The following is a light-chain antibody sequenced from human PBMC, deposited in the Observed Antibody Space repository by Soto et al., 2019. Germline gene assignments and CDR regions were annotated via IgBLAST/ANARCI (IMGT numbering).Light chain of an antibody. CDR3: QQHHQWPPFT. CDR1: QSVFNN. J-gene: IGKJ4*01. Sequence: EIVMTQSPATLSVSPGERVSLSCRASQSVFNNLAWYQQKPGQAPRLLIYGASSRAIGIAARFSRSRCRTECTLAICILQSEDFGVYCCQQHHQWPPFTFGGGTVVDIK. CDR2: GAS. V-gene: IGKV3-15*01.